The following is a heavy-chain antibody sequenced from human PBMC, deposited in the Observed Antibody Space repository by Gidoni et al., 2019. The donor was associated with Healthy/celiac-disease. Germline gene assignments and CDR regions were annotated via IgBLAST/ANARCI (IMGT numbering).Heavy chain of an antibody. Sequence: QVPLQESGPGLVKPSQTLSLTCTVSGGSIRSGSYYWSWIRQPAGKGLEWIGRIYTSGSTNYNPSLKSRVTISVDTSKNQFSLKLSSVTAADTAVYYCARVTHYYDSSGYSAFDIWGQGTMVTVSS. CDR3: ARVTHYYDSSGYSAFDI. CDR1: GGSIRSGSYY. V-gene: IGHV4-61*02. D-gene: IGHD3-22*01. CDR2: IYTSGST. J-gene: IGHJ3*02.